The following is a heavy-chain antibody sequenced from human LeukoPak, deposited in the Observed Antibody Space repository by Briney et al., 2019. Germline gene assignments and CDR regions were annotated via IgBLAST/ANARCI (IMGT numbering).Heavy chain of an antibody. D-gene: IGHD3-22*01. CDR2: IYYTGST. CDR3: AREKIGYYDSSGRGWFDP. V-gene: IGHV4-59*12. Sequence: SETLSLTCSVSGGSIRSYYWSWIRQSPGNGLEWIGYIYYTGSTNYNPSLKSRVTISVDTSKNQFSLKLNSVTAADTAVYYCAREKIGYYDSSGRGWFDPWGQGTLVTVSS. J-gene: IGHJ5*02. CDR1: GGSIRSYY.